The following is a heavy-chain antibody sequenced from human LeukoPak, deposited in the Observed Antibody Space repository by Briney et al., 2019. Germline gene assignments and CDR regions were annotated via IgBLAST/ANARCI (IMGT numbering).Heavy chain of an antibody. CDR2: IYPGDSDT. CDR1: GYSFTNFW. CDR3: ARRLYSSSSYFDY. Sequence: GESLKISCKGSGYSFTNFWIDWVRQMPGKGLEWMGIIYPGDSDTRYSASFQGQVTISADKSISTAYLQWSSLEASDTAMYYCARRLYSSSSYFDYWGQGTLVTVSS. V-gene: IGHV5-51*01. J-gene: IGHJ4*02. D-gene: IGHD6-6*01.